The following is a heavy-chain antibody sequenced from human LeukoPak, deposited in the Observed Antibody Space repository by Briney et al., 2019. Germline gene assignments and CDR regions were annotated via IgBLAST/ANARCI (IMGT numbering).Heavy chain of an antibody. CDR3: ARQLDRAAAGTLGY. J-gene: IGHJ4*02. CDR1: GFTFSSYE. CDR2: ISSSGSTI. V-gene: IGHV3-48*03. D-gene: IGHD6-13*01. Sequence: GGSLRLSCAASGFTFSSYEMNWVRQAPGKGLEWVSYISSSGSTIYYADSVKGRFAISRDNAKNSLYLQMNSLRAEDTAVYYCARQLDRAAAGTLGYWGQGTLVTVSS.